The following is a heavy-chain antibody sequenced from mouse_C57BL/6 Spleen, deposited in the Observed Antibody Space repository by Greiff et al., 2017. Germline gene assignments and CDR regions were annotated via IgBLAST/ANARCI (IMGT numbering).Heavy chain of an antibody. CDR2: IYPGDGDT. V-gene: IGHV1-80*01. D-gene: IGHD2-3*01. CDR3: ARFRSGYYGGEEMDY. CDR1: GYAFSSYW. Sequence: VQLQQSGAELVKPGASVKISCKASGYAFSSYWMNWVKQRPGKGLEWIGQIYPGDGDTNYNGKFKGKATLTADKSSSTAYMQLSSLTSEDSAVYFCARFRSGYYGGEEMDYWGQGTSVTVSS. J-gene: IGHJ4*01.